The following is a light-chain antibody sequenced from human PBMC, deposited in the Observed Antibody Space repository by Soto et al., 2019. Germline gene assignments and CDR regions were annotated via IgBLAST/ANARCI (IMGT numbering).Light chain of an antibody. J-gene: IGKJ2*01. CDR1: QSLSREF. Sequence: EIILTQSPGTLSLSPGERATISCRGSQSLSREFLAWYQQKPGQAPRLLMYQTSIRASGVADRFSGSGSGTEFTLTISGRQPEDSAVYYCQHYGGSPAYTFGQGTKLEI. CDR2: QTS. CDR3: QHYGGSPAYT. V-gene: IGKV3-20*01.